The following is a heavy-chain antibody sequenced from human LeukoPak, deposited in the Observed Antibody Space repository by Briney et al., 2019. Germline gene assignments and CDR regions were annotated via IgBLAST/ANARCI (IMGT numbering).Heavy chain of an antibody. J-gene: IGHJ5*02. CDR3: ARARDVCGGGCPEVANWFDP. D-gene: IGHD2-21*02. CDR2: ISHSGNT. Sequence: SQTLSLTCTVSGGSIRSSGHYWTWIRQHPEKGLEWIGYISHSGNTYYNPSLKTRISISLGTSSNHFSLRLSSVTAADTAVYYCARARDVCGGGCPEVANWFDPWGQGTLVTVSS. CDR1: GGSIRSSGHY. V-gene: IGHV4-31*03.